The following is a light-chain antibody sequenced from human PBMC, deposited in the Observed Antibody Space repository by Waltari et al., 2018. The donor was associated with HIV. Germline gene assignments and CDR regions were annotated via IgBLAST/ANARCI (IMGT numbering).Light chain of an antibody. CDR3: AAWDNRLSAWV. CDR2: RNK. V-gene: IGLV1-47*01. J-gene: IGLJ3*02. Sequence: QSALTQTPSASGTPGQRVTMSCSGSTSNIGSNYVYWYQQIQGTAPKLLISRNKQRPSGVPDRFSGSKSGTSASLAISGLRSEDEADYYCAAWDNRLSAWVFGGGTKVTVL. CDR1: TSNIGSNY.